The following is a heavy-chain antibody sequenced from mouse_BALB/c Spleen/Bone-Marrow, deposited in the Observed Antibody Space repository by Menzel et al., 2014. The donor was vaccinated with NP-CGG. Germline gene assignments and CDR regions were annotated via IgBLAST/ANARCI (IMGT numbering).Heavy chain of an antibody. J-gene: IGHJ2*01. V-gene: IGHV3-6*02. CDR3: ERGNYVDY. CDR2: ISYDGSN. Sequence: EVKLMESGPGLVKPSQSLSLTCSVTGYSITSGYYWHWIRQFPGNKLEWMGYISYDGSNNYNPSLKNRISITRDTSKNQFFLKLNSVTTEDTATYYCERGNYVDYWGQGTTLTVSS. CDR1: GYSITSGYY.